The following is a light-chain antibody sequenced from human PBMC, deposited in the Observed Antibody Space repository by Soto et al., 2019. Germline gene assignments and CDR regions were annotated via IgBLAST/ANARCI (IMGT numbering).Light chain of an antibody. CDR1: QSLTSY. V-gene: IGKV3-15*01. CDR3: QQYNNWPLT. J-gene: IGKJ4*01. Sequence: IVMTHSPATLSVSPGETATLSFRAIQSLTSYLAWYQQKPYQAPSLLIYGISTRATDIPARFSGSGSGTEFTLTISSLQSEDFAVYYCQQYNNWPLTFGGGTKVDIK. CDR2: GIS.